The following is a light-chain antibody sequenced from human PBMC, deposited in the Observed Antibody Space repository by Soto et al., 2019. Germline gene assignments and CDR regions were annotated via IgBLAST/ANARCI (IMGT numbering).Light chain of an antibody. CDR2: EVS. CDR1: SSDVGGYKY. Sequence: QSALTQPASVSGSPGQSITISCAGTSSDVGGYKYVSWYQQHPGRAPKVLIYEVSNRPSGVSNRFSGSKSGNTASLTISGLQAEDEADYYCNSYTSTYTGVFGTGTKLTVL. V-gene: IGLV2-14*01. J-gene: IGLJ1*01. CDR3: NSYTSTYTGV.